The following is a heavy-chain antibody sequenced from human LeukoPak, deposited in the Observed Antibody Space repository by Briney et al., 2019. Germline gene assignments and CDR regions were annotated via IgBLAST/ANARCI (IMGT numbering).Heavy chain of an antibody. J-gene: IGHJ4*02. CDR1: GYTFTSCD. D-gene: IGHD6-19*01. Sequence: ASVKVSCKASGYTFTSCDINWVRQATGQGLEWMGWMNPNSGNTGYGQSFQGRITTTRDISIGTAYMELSNLTSEDTAIYYCTRGSSGRRDNWGQGTLVTVSA. V-gene: IGHV1-8*01. CDR2: MNPNSGNT. CDR3: TRGSSGRRDN.